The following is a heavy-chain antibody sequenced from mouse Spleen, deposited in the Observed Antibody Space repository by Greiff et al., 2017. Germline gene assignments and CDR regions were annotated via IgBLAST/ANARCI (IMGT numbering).Heavy chain of an antibody. Sequence: VQLQESGAELVKPGASVKLSCKASGYTFTSYWMHWVKQRPGQGLEWIGMIHPNSGSTNYNEKFKSKATLTVDKSSSTAYMQLSSLTSEDSAVYYCASPGSSYGEWFAYWGQGTLVTVSA. CDR1: GYTFTSYW. D-gene: IGHD1-1*01. J-gene: IGHJ3*01. V-gene: IGHV1-64*01. CDR3: ASPGSSYGEWFAY. CDR2: IHPNSGST.